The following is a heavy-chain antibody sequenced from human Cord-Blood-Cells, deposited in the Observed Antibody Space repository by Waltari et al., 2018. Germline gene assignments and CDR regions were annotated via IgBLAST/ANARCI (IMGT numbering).Heavy chain of an antibody. D-gene: IGHD7-27*01. V-gene: IGHV3-23*01. J-gene: IGHJ4*02. Sequence: EVQLLESGGGLVQPGGSLRLSCAASGFTFSSYAMSWVRQAPGKGLEWVSAISGSGGSTYYEDSVKGRFTISRDNSKNTLYLQMNSLRAEDTAVYYCAKDRLNWGWGGDYFDYWGQGTLVTVSS. CDR1: GFTFSSYA. CDR2: ISGSGGST. CDR3: AKDRLNWGWGGDYFDY.